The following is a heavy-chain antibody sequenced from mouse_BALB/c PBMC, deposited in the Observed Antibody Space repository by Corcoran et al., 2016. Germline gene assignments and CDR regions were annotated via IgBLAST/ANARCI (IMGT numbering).Heavy chain of an antibody. CDR3: ARVTTVVDYYAMDY. D-gene: IGHD1-1*01. J-gene: IGHJ4*01. Sequence: EVQLQQSGPELVKPGASVKISCKASGYSFTGYYMHWVKQSHVKSLEWIGRINPYNGATSYNQNFKDKASLTVDKSSSTAYMELHSLTSEDSAFYYCARVTTVVDYYAMDYWGQGTSVTVSS. CDR2: INPYNGAT. CDR1: GYSFTGYY. V-gene: IGHV1-26*01.